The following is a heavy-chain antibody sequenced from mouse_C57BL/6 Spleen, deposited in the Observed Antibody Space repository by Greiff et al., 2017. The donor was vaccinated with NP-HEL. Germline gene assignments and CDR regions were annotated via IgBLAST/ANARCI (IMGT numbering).Heavy chain of an antibody. Sequence: VQLQQSGAELVRPGTSVKLSCKASGYTFTSYWMHWVKQRPGQGLEWIGVIDPSDSYTNYNQKFKGKATLTVDTSSSTAYMQLSSLTSEDSAVYYCAREGLRGAMDYWGQGTSVTVSS. V-gene: IGHV1-59*01. J-gene: IGHJ4*01. CDR1: GYTFTSYW. D-gene: IGHD2-4*01. CDR2: IDPSDSYT. CDR3: AREGLRGAMDY.